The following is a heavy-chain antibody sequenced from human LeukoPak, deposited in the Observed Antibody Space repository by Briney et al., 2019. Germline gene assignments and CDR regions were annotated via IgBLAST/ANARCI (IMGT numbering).Heavy chain of an antibody. D-gene: IGHD3-10*01. CDR3: AKQLWFGPNYYYYGMDV. CDR2: ISYDGSNK. Sequence: PGGSLRLSCAASGFTFSSYGMHWVRQAPGKGLEWVAVISYDGSNKYYADSVKGRFTISRDNSKNTLYLQMNSLRAEDTAVYYCAKQLWFGPNYYYYGMDVWGQGTTVTGSS. CDR1: GFTFSSYG. V-gene: IGHV3-30*18. J-gene: IGHJ6*02.